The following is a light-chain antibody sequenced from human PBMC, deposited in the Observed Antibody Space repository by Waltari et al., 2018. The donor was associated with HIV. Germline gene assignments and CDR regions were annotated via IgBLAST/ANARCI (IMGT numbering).Light chain of an antibody. CDR3: QQRTNWPPLT. V-gene: IGKV3-11*01. CDR2: DAS. Sequence: EIVFTQSPAPLSLSTGATFTLYSRASLTVSRYLGWYQVKPGQAPRLLIYDASKRATGIPARFSGSGSGTDFTLTISSLEPEDAAFYYCQQRTNWPPLTFGGGTKLEIK. CDR1: LTVSRY. J-gene: IGKJ4*01.